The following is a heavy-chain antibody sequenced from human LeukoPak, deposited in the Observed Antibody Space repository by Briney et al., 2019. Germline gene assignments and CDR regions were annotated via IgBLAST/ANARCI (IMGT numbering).Heavy chain of an antibody. CDR3: ARGMASRAYDFWSGEAFDY. J-gene: IGHJ4*02. Sequence: PGGSLRLSCAASGFTFSDYYMSWIRQAPGKGLEWVSYISSSGSTIYYADSVKGRFTISRDNAKNSLYLQMNSLRAEDTAVYYCARGMASRAYDFWSGEAFDYWGQGTLVTVSS. V-gene: IGHV3-11*01. D-gene: IGHD3-3*01. CDR1: GFTFSDYY. CDR2: ISSSGSTI.